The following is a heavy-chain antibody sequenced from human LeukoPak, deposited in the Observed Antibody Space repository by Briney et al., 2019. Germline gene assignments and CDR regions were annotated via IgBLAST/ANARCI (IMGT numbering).Heavy chain of an antibody. V-gene: IGHV3-33*01. CDR2: IWYDGSNK. CDR1: GFTFSSYG. J-gene: IGHJ4*02. Sequence: GRSLRLSCAASGFTFSSYGMHWVRQAPGKGLEWVAVIWYDGSNKYYADSVKGRFTISRDNSKNTLYLQMNSLRAEDTAVYYCAREVPFKWELQHYFDYWGQGTLVTVSS. D-gene: IGHD1-26*01. CDR3: AREVPFKWELQHYFDY.